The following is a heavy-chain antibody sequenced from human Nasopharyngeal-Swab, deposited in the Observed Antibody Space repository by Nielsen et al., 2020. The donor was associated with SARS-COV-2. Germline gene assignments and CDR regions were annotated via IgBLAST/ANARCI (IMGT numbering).Heavy chain of an antibody. Sequence: VRMLTGNWVEWMGIIYPGDSDTRYSPSFQGQVTISADKSISTAYLQWSSLKASDTAMYYCARQGDIVVVPAASALDYWGQGTLVTVSS. CDR2: IYPGDSDT. D-gene: IGHD2-2*01. CDR3: ARQGDIVVVPAASALDY. V-gene: IGHV5-51*01. J-gene: IGHJ4*02.